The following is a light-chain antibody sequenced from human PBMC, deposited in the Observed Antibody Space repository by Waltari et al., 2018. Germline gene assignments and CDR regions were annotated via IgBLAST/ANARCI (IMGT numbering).Light chain of an antibody. J-gene: IGKJ2*01. CDR1: QSISSY. CDR3: QQSYSTPPA. V-gene: IGKV1-39*01. Sequence: IQLTQSPSSLSASVGYRVTITCRASQSISSYLNWYQQKPGKAPKLLIYAASSLQSGVPSRFSGSGSGTDFTLTISSLQPEDFATYYCQQSYSTPPAFGQGTKLEIK. CDR2: AAS.